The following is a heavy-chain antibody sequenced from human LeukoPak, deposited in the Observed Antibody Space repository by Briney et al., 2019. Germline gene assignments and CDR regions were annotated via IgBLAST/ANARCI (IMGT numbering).Heavy chain of an antibody. D-gene: IGHD2-15*01. J-gene: IGHJ4*02. Sequence: GGSLRLSCAASGFTFRDYGMSWVRQAPGKGLEWVSALTGSGGTTYYADSVKGRFTISRDNSKNTLYLQMNSLTAEDTAVYYCARSGLIRFDYWGQGTLVTVSS. V-gene: IGHV3-23*01. CDR3: ARSGLIRFDY. CDR2: LTGSGGTT. CDR1: GFTFRDYG.